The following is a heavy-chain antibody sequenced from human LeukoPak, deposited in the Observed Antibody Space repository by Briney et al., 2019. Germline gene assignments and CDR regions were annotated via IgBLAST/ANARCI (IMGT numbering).Heavy chain of an antibody. J-gene: IGHJ3*02. D-gene: IGHD2-2*01. V-gene: IGHV4-34*01. CDR2: INHSGST. Sequence: SETLSLTCAVYGGSFSGYYWSWIRQPPGKGLEWIGEINHSGSTNYNPSLKSRVTISVDTSKNQFSLKLSSVTAADTAVYYCASYIVGSSTSNAFDIWGQGTMVTVSS. CDR3: ASYIVGSSTSNAFDI. CDR1: GGSFSGYY.